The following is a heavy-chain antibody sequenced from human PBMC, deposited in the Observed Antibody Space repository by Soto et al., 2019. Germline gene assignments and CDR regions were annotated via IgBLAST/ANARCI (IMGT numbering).Heavy chain of an antibody. CDR1: GYTLTTFG. J-gene: IGHJ4*02. CDR3: ASEGTGVRY. Sequence: QVQLVQSAAEVKKHGASVKVSCKASGYTLTTFGISWVRQAHGQGLEWMGWMSAYNGNTNDAQKLQGRVTMNTDTSTSTAYMELRSLRSDGTAVYYCASEGTGVRYWGQGTLVTVSS. V-gene: IGHV1-18*01. CDR2: MSAYNGNT.